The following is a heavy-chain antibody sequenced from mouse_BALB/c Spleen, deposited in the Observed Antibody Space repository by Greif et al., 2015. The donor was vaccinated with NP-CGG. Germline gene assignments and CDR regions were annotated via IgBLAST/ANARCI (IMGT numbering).Heavy chain of an antibody. CDR2: ISSGSSTI. J-gene: IGHJ4*01. CDR3: ARDYKDAMDY. V-gene: IGHV5-17*02. Sequence: EVKLVESGGGLVQPGGSRKLSCAASGFTFSSFGMHWVRQAPEKGLEWVAYISSGSSTIYYADTVKGRFTISRDNPKNTLFVQMTSQSSEDAAMYYCARDYKDAMDYWGQGTSVTVSS. CDR1: GFTFSSFG. D-gene: IGHD2-12*01.